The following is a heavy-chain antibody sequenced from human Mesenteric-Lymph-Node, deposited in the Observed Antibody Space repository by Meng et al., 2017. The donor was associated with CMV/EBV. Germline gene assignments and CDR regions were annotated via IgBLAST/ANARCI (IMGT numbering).Heavy chain of an antibody. CDR1: GYNLTKSF. V-gene: IGHV1-24*01. D-gene: IGHD3-3*01. J-gene: IGHJ5*02. CDR3: AREGGRITIFGVVIRNPFDP. CDR2: FDPEDGER. Sequence: ASVKVSCKVSGYNLTKSFMHWVRQAPGKGLEWMGSFDPEDGERIYARKFQGRVTMTGDTSTDTAYMELSSLRSEDTAVYYCAREGGRITIFGVVIRNPFDPWGQGTLVTVSS.